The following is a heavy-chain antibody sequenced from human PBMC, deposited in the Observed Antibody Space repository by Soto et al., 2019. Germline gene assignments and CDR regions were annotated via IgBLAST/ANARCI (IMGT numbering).Heavy chain of an antibody. V-gene: IGHV3-23*01. CDR3: AKADMDYYFDY. CDR1: EFTFGSYA. CDR2: ISGSGDRT. Sequence: QTGGSLRLSCAASEFTFGSYAMSWVRQAPGKGLEWVSAISGSGDRTYYADSVKGRFTISRDNSKNTLYLQINTLRAEDTAVYYCAKADMDYYFDYWGQGTLVTVSS. J-gene: IGHJ4*02.